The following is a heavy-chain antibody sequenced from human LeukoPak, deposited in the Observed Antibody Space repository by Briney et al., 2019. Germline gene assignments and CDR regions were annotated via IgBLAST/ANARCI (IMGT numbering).Heavy chain of an antibody. V-gene: IGHV1-2*02. D-gene: IGHD3-22*01. CDR3: ARPRDDSSGYYWFDP. J-gene: IGHJ5*02. CDR2: INPNSGGT. Sequence: ASVTVSCKASGYTFTGYYMHWVRQAPGQGLEWMGWINPNSGGTNYAQKFQGRVTMTRDTSISTAYMELSRLRSDDTAVYYCARPRDDSSGYYWFDPWGQGTLVTVSS. CDR1: GYTFTGYY.